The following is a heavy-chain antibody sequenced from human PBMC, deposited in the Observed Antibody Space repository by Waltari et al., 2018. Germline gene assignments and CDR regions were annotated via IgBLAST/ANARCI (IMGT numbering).Heavy chain of an antibody. CDR2: RKGDGSKE. J-gene: IGHJ3*02. V-gene: IGHV3-7*03. D-gene: IGHD3-16*01. CDR1: GFTLSNYL. Sequence: EVQLVESGGGLVQPGGSLRLSCAVSGFTLSNYLMTWVRETPGERRERGAERKGDGSKEDDVKSLKGRFTISRENAKNSVVLQMNSLRVEDTAVYYCARDRNYYEKTYYYDVFDIWGQGTMVTVSS. CDR3: ARDRNYYEKTYYYDVFDI.